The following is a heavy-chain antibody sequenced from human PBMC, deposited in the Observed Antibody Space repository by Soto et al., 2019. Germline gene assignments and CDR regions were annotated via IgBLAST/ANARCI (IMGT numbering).Heavy chain of an antibody. V-gene: IGHV4-34*01. J-gene: IGHJ4*02. CDR2: INHSGST. CDR3: ARRVVGALDY. Sequence: SETLSLTCAVHGASFSDYFWSWIRQPPGKGLEWIGEINHSGSTNYNPSLKSRVTISVDTSKNQFSLKLSSVTAADTAVYYCARRVVGALDYWGQGTLVTVS. CDR1: GASFSDYF. D-gene: IGHD1-26*01.